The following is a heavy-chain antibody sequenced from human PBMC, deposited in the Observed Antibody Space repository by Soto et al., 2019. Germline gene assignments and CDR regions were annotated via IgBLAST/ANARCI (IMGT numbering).Heavy chain of an antibody. J-gene: IGHJ4*02. CDR3: ARNKWGIDY. D-gene: IGHD7-27*01. Sequence: EVQLVESGGGLVQPGGSLRLSCAASGFTFSNHWMHWVRQVPGKGLVWVSRINYDGSDTSHADSVEGRFTISRDNAKNTLYVQMNSLRAEDTAVYYCARNKWGIDYWGQGTLVTVSS. CDR1: GFTFSNHW. CDR2: INYDGSDT. V-gene: IGHV3-74*01.